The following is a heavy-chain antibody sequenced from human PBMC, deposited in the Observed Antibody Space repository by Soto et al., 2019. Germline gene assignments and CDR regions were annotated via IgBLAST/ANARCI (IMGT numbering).Heavy chain of an antibody. D-gene: IGHD6-19*01. CDR1: GYIFTNYA. CDR2: INAGNGKT. V-gene: IGHV1-3*01. J-gene: IGHJ4*02. CDR3: AREVVAGTFDY. Sequence: ASVKVSCKASGYIFTNYAIHWVRQAPGQRLEWMGWINAGNGKTKYSQNFQGRVTITRDTSASIAYMEVNGLRSEDTAVYYCAREVVAGTFDYWGQGTLVTVSS.